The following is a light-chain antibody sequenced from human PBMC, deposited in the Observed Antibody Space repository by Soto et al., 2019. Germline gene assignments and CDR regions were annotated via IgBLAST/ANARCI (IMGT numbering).Light chain of an antibody. CDR2: DAS. V-gene: IGKV3-11*01. J-gene: IGKJ2*01. CDR3: HECRYCPRGFT. Sequence: EVVMTQSPATLSLSPGESATLSCRANQSISTYLAWYQQKPGQAPRLIMCDASNSATGIPARFRGSGSGTAFTHTITSLEPEDFALYSCHECRYCPRGFTFGQGTSLEIK. CDR1: QSISTY.